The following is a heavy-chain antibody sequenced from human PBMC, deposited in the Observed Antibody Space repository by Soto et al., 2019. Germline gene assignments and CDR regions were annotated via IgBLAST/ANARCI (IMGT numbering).Heavy chain of an antibody. CDR2: IYASGST. J-gene: IGHJ4*02. D-gene: IGHD2-21*01. Sequence: SETLSLTCTVSGGSISSYYWNWIRQSAGKGLEWIGRIYASGSTNYSPSLKSRVAMSVDTSKNLFSLKLNSVTAADTAIYYCARDRGYCETTACYLDYWGQGILVTVSS. CDR3: ARDRGYCETTACYLDY. CDR1: GGSISSYY. V-gene: IGHV4-4*07.